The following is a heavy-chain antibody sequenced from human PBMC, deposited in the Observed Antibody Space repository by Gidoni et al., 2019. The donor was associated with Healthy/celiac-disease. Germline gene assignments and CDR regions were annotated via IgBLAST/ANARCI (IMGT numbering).Heavy chain of an antibody. Sequence: VQLVESGGGVVKPGRSLCLSCAAAGFTLSSYAMHWVRQAPGKGLGGVAVISYDGSNKYYADSVKGRFTISRDNSKNTLYLQMNSLRAEDTAVYYCARGGIVVVVAATLDYWGQGTLVTVSS. D-gene: IGHD2-15*01. V-gene: IGHV3-30-3*01. CDR1: GFTLSSYA. J-gene: IGHJ4*02. CDR3: ARGGIVVVVAATLDY. CDR2: ISYDGSNK.